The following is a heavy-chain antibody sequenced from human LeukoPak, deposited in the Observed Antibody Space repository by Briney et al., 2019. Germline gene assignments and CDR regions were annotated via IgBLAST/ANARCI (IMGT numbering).Heavy chain of an antibody. J-gene: IGHJ4*02. CDR3: ARDTVVLVGATSFDY. CDR1: GFTFSSYG. CDR2: IWYDGSNK. V-gene: IGHV3-33*01. Sequence: GGSLRLSCAASGFTFSSYGMHWVRQAPGKGLEWVAVIWYDGSNKYYADSVKGRFTISRDNSKNTLYLQMNSLRAEDTAVYYCARDTVVLVGATSFDYWGQGTLVTVSS. D-gene: IGHD1-26*01.